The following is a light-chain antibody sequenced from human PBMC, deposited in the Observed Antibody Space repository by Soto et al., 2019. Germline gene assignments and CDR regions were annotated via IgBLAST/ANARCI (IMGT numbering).Light chain of an antibody. CDR1: SSDIGGYDF. CDR2: DVN. J-gene: IGLJ1*01. V-gene: IGLV2-8*01. CDR3: SSFAVSHIV. Sequence: QSALTQPPSASGSPGQSVTISCTGTSSDIGGYDFVSWFQQHPDKAPKLIIYDVNKRPSGVPDRFSGSRSGNTASLTVSGLQAEDEADYYCSSFAVSHIVFGTGTKLTVL.